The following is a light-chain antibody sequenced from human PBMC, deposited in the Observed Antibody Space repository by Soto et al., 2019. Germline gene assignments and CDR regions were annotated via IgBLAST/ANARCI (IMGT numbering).Light chain of an antibody. V-gene: IGKV3-20*01. CDR3: QQDGSSPRT. CDR1: QSVSSSY. Sequence: DIVLTQCPGTLSLSPGERSALSCMASQSVSSSYLAWYQQKPGQAPRLLIYGASSRATGIPDRFSGSGSGTDFTLTISRLEPEDFAVYYCQQDGSSPRTFGQGTKVDIK. J-gene: IGKJ1*01. CDR2: GAS.